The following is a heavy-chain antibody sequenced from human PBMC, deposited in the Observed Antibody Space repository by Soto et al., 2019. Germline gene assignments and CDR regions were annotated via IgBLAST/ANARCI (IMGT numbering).Heavy chain of an antibody. D-gene: IGHD3-22*01. CDR3: ARASPDYYDSSVYWMGYYYYYGMDV. CDR1: GGTFSSYA. Sequence: SVKVSFKASGGTFSSYAISWVRQAPGQGLEWMGGIIPIFGTANYAQKFQGRVTITADESTSTAYMELSSLRSEDTAVYYCARASPDYYDSSVYWMGYYYYYGMDVWGQGTTVTVSS. CDR2: IIPIFGTA. J-gene: IGHJ6*02. V-gene: IGHV1-69*13.